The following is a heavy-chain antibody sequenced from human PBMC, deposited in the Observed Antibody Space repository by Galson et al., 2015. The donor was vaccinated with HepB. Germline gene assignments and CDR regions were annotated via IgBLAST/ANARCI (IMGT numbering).Heavy chain of an antibody. Sequence: SLRLSCAASGFTFSNAWMSWVRQAPGKGLEWVGRIKSKTDGGTTDYAAPVKGRFTISRDDSKNTLYLQMNSLKTEDTAVYYCTTATSGYSSGWYWLGWDEYYFDYWGQGTLVTVSS. J-gene: IGHJ4*02. CDR2: IKSKTDGGTT. D-gene: IGHD6-19*01. CDR3: TTATSGYSSGWYWLGWDEYYFDY. V-gene: IGHV3-15*01. CDR1: GFTFSNAW.